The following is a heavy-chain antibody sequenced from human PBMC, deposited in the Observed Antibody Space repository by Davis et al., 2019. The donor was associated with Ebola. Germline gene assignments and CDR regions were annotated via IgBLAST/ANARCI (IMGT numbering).Heavy chain of an antibody. V-gene: IGHV4-34*01. D-gene: IGHD2-2*02. J-gene: IGHJ4*02. CDR1: GGSFSGYY. CDR2: INHSGST. Sequence: PSETLSLTCAVYGGSFSGYYWSWIRQPPGKGLEWIGEINHSGSTNYNPSLKSRVTISVDTSKNQFSLKLSSVTAADTAVYYCARGPLDVVVPAAIQFDYWGQGTLVTVSS. CDR3: ARGPLDVVVPAAIQFDY.